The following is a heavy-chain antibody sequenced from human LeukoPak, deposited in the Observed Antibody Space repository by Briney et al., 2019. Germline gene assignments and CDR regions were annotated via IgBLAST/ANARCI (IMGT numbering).Heavy chain of an antibody. J-gene: IGHJ4*02. D-gene: IGHD4-23*01. CDR2: IDHTGRT. CDR3: ARGRVETTSPLIM. V-gene: IGHV4-34*01. Sequence: SETLSLTCAVYSGSFSCFYWNWIRQSPGKGLEWIGEIDHTGRTKYNASLKSRVTISVDTSKNQFSLKLTSVTAADTAVYYCARGRVETTSPLIMWGQGTLVTVSS. CDR1: SGSFSCFY.